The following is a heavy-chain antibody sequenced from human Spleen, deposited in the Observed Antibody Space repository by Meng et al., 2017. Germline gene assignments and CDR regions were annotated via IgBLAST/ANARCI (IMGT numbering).Heavy chain of an antibody. D-gene: IGHD2-15*01. J-gene: IGHJ3*02. CDR1: GGSISSGNYY. V-gene: IGHV4-61*02. CDR2: MYTSGST. CDR3: AGGGYCSGDGCSRVRDAFDI. Sequence: SETLSLTCTVSGGSISSGNYYWSWIRQPAGKRPEWIGRMYTSGSTNYNPSLESRVTISVDTSKNQFSLKLSSVIAADTAVYYCAGGGYCSGDGCSRVRDAFDIWGQGTLVTVSS.